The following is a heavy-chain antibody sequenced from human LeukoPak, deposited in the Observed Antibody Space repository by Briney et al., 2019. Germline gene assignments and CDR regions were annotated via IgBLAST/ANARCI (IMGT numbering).Heavy chain of an antibody. Sequence: PGGSLRLSCAASGFTFSSYAMSWVRQAPGKGLEWVGRAKSESSGGTIEYTAPVKGRFTISRDDSRNTFYLQMNSLKTEDTAVYYCTTDEWNWGQGTLVTVSS. J-gene: IGHJ4*02. D-gene: IGHD3-3*01. V-gene: IGHV3-15*01. CDR2: AKSESSGGTI. CDR3: TTDEWN. CDR1: GFTFSSYA.